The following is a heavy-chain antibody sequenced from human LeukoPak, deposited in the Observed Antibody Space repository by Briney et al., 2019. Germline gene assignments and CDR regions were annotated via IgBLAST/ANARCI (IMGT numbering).Heavy chain of an antibody. V-gene: IGHV4-59*12. J-gene: IGHJ6*03. Sequence: SETLSLTCTVSGGSISSYYWSWIRQPPGKGLEWIGYIYYSGSTYYNPSLKSRVTISVDTSKNQFSLKLSSVTAADTAVYYCAREAHDFWSGYPYYYYYYMDVWGKGTTVTVSS. CDR1: GGSISSYY. CDR2: IYYSGST. CDR3: AREAHDFWSGYPYYYYYYMDV. D-gene: IGHD3-3*01.